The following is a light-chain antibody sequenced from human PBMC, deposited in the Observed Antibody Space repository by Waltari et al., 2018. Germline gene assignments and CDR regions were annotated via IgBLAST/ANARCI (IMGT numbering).Light chain of an antibody. CDR2: DAS. CDR1: QDISNY. Sequence: DFQMTQSPSSLSASVGDRVTITCQASQDISNYLNWYQQKPGKAPKLQIYDASNLETGVPSRFSGSGSGTDFTFTISSLQPEDIATYYCQQYDNLPLTFGPGTKVNIK. V-gene: IGKV1-33*01. J-gene: IGKJ3*01. CDR3: QQYDNLPLT.